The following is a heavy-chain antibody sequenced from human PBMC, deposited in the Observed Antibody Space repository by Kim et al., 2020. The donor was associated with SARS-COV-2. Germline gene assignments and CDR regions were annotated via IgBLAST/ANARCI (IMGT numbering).Heavy chain of an antibody. Sequence: SETLSLTCTVSGGSISSSSYYWGWIRQPPGKGLEWIGSIYYSGSTYYNPSLKSRVTISVDTSKNQFSLKLSSVTAADTAVYYCARHPPNYGDYVIVPYGMDVWGQGTTVTVSS. J-gene: IGHJ6*02. D-gene: IGHD4-17*01. V-gene: IGHV4-39*01. CDR3: ARHPPNYGDYVIVPYGMDV. CDR1: GGSISSSSYY. CDR2: IYYSGST.